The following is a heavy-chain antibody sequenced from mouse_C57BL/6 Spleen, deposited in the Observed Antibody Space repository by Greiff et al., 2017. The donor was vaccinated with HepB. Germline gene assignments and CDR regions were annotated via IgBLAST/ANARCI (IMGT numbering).Heavy chain of an antibody. CDR3: ARDYTDYPFSVDY. V-gene: IGHV1-55*01. CDR1: GYTFSRYW. D-gene: IGHD5-5*01. J-gene: IGHJ2*01. CDR2: IYPGSGSS. Sequence: QVQLQQPGAELVRPGASVKMSCKASGYTFSRYWITWVKQRPGQGLEWIGDIYPGSGSSNYTEKFKSKATLTVDTSSSTAYMQLSSLTSEDSAVYCCARDYTDYPFSVDYWGRGTTLTVSS.